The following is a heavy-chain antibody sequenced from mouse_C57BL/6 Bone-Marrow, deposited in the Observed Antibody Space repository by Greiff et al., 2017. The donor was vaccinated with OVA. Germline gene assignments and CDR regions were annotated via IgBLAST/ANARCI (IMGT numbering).Heavy chain of an antibody. CDR3: ALGEAYYSPFAY. Sequence: QVQLKQSGPGLVQPSQSLSITCTVSGFSLTSYGVHWVRQSPGKGLEWLGVIWSGGSTDYNAAFISRLSISKDNSKSQVFFKMNSLQADDTAIYYCALGEAYYSPFAYWGQGTLVTVSA. CDR1: GFSLTSYG. D-gene: IGHD2-12*01. J-gene: IGHJ3*01. CDR2: IWSGGST. V-gene: IGHV2-2*01.